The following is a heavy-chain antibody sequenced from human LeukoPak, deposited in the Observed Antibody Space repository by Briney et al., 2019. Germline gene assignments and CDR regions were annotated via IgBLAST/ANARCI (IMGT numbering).Heavy chain of an antibody. J-gene: IGHJ4*02. CDR3: ARTWTLAVASLYYFDY. Sequence: PSETLSLTXTVSGGSISSYYWSWIRQPPGKGLEWIGYIYYSGSTNYNPSLKSRVTISVDTSKNQFSLKLSSVTAADTAVYYCARTWTLAVASLYYFDYWGQGTLVTVSS. D-gene: IGHD6-19*01. V-gene: IGHV4-59*01. CDR1: GGSISSYY. CDR2: IYYSGST.